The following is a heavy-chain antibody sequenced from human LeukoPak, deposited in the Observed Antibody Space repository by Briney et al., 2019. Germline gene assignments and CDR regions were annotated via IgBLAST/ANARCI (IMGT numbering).Heavy chain of an antibody. V-gene: IGHV3-21*01. CDR3: ARDLGTRKSIAFAD. Sequence: GGSLRLSCAASGFSFSSYRMNWVRQAPGKGLEWVASISSNNGYIYYADSVKGRFTISRDNGENSLHLQMNSLRAEEAAVYYCARDLGTRKSIAFADWGQGTLVTVSS. D-gene: IGHD6-6*01. CDR1: GFSFSSYR. J-gene: IGHJ4*02. CDR2: ISSNNGYI.